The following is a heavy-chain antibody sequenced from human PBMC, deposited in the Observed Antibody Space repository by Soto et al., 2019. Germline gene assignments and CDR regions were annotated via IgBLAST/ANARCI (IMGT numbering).Heavy chain of an antibody. J-gene: IGHJ4*02. CDR2: ISTDESST. CDR3: ARDNWNSY. D-gene: IGHD1-7*01. Sequence: PGGSQIVSRVAAEFTFVNYWMHWVRQAPGKGLVWVSRISTDESSTNYADSVTGRFTISRDNAMNTLYLQMNSLRAEDTAVYYCARDNWNSYWGQGTLVTVSS. CDR1: EFTFVNYW. V-gene: IGHV3-74*01.